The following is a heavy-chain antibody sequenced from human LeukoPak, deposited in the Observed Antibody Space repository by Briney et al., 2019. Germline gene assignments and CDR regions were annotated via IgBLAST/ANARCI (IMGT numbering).Heavy chain of an antibody. J-gene: IGHJ4*02. CDR3: ARRRFYGGDY. CDR1: GGSISSSSYY. V-gene: IGHV4-39*01. Sequence: LETLSLTCTVSGGSISSSSYYWGWIRQPPGKGLEWIGTIDYSGSTYYNPSLKSRVTISVDTSKSQFSLQLSSVTAADTAVYYCARRRFYGGDYWGQGTLVTVSS. D-gene: IGHD3-10*01. CDR2: IDYSGST.